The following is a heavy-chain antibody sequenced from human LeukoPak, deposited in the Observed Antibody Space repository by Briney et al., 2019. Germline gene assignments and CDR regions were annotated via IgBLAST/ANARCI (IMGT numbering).Heavy chain of an antibody. CDR3: ARDSDDYYNGMDV. V-gene: IGHV3-30-3*01. CDR2: ISYDGSNK. Sequence: GGSLRLSCAASGFTFSSYAMHLVRQAPGKGLEWVAVISYDGSNKYYADSVKGRFTISRDNSKNTLYLQMNSLRPEDTAVYYCARDSDDYYNGMDVWGQGTTVTVSS. CDR1: GFTFSSYA. J-gene: IGHJ6*02.